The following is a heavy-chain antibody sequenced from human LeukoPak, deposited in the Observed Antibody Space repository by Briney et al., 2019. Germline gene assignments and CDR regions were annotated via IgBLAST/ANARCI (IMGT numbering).Heavy chain of an antibody. CDR1: GLTFSNYW. V-gene: IGHV3-74*01. Sequence: GGSLRLSCAVSGLTFSNYWMHWVRQAPGKGLVWVSHINRDGSSISYADSVKGRFTISRDNAKNTLYLQMNSLRAEDTAVYYCARWAGNYYGSSGYPRPFEYWGQGTLVTVSS. J-gene: IGHJ4*02. D-gene: IGHD3-22*01. CDR3: ARWAGNYYGSSGYPRPFEY. CDR2: INRDGSSI.